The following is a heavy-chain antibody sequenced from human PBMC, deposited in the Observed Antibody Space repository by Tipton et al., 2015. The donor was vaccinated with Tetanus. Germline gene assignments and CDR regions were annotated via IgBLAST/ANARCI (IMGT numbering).Heavy chain of an antibody. Sequence: TLSLTCNVSGGLITTGGYSWGWIRQLPGQGLEWLGYIYQTDSTYYNPSVRSRLTLSLQRSKNQVSLKLISVTAADTAVYFCVRGRGLGAYSFGFEHWGQGVLVTVSS. V-gene: IGHV4-30-2*01. CDR3: VRGRGLGAYSFGFEH. CDR1: GGLITTGGYS. D-gene: IGHD5-12*01. J-gene: IGHJ4*02. CDR2: IYQTDST.